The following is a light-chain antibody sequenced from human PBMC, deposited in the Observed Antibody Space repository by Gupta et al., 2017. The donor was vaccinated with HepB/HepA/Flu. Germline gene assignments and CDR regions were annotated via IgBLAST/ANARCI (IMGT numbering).Light chain of an antibody. V-gene: IGKV2-24*01. J-gene: IGKJ1*01. CDR2: KIV. Sequence: DIVMTQTPLSSPVTLGEPASISCRSSQSLVHSDGNTYLSWLHQRPGQPPRLLIYKIVNRFSGGPERFSGSGAGRDDTLKISRVEAEEDGRDDCRIAEQMPWTFGQGTKLEIK. CDR3: RIAEQMPWT. CDR1: QSLVHSDGNTY.